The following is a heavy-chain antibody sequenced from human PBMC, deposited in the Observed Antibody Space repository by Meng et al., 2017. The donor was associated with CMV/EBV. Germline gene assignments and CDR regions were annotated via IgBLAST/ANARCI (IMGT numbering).Heavy chain of an antibody. CDR2: IYYSGST. V-gene: IGHV4-39*07. D-gene: IGHD3-22*01. J-gene: IGHJ4*02. CDR3: ARYYYDRSGYFDY. CDR1: GGSISSSTYY. Sequence: LQLLDSGQGLVKPSQTLSVTVTVSGGSISSSTYYWGWIRQLPGKGLEWIGSIYYSGSTYYNPSLKSRATISVDTSKNQFSLKLSPVTAADTAVYYCARYYYDRSGYFDYWGQGTLVTVSS.